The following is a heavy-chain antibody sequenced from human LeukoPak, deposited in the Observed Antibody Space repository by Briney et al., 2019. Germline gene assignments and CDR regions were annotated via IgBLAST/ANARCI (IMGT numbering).Heavy chain of an antibody. CDR2: ISGSGGST. V-gene: IGHV3-23*01. CDR3: ANTGRITIFGVVITPHAFDI. Sequence: GGSLRLSCAASGFTFDDYGMSWVRQAPGKGLEWVSAISGSGGSTYYADSVKGRFTISRDNSKNTLYLQMNSLRAEDTAVYYCANTGRITIFGVVITPHAFDIWGQGTMVTVSS. CDR1: GFTFDDYG. D-gene: IGHD3-3*01. J-gene: IGHJ3*02.